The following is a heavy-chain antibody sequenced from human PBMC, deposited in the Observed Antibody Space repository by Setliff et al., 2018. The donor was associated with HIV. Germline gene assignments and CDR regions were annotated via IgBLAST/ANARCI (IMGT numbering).Heavy chain of an antibody. V-gene: IGHV1-69*13. Sequence: SVKVSCKASGGTFRSNAFSWLRQAPGQGLEWMGGIIPIFGTANYAQRFQRRLTITADEVRNTAYVEPSSLRSEDTAVYYCARRAGYYDSSGYYYDAFDLWGQGTMVTVSS. CDR1: GGTFRSNA. J-gene: IGHJ3*01. CDR3: ARRAGYYDSSGYYYDAFDL. CDR2: IIPIFGTA. D-gene: IGHD3-22*01.